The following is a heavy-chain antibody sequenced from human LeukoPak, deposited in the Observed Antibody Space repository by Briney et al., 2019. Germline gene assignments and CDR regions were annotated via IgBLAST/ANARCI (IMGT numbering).Heavy chain of an antibody. V-gene: IGHV3-23*01. CDR2: ISGSGGSI. CDR3: AKDRYSYGNDKNDY. Sequence: GGSLRLSCAASGFTFSSYAMSWIRQAPGKGLEWVSAISGSGGSIYYADSVKGRFTISRDNSKHTLYLQMNSLRAEDTAVYYCAKDRYSYGNDKNDYWGQGTLVTVSS. CDR1: GFTFSSYA. D-gene: IGHD5-18*01. J-gene: IGHJ4*02.